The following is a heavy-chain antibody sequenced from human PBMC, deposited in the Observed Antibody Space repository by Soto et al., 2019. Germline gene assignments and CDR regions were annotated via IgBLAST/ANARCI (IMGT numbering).Heavy chain of an antibody. D-gene: IGHD6-6*01. CDR3: ARDVGEYSSSFGY. CDR1: GFTFSSYA. J-gene: IGHJ4*02. V-gene: IGHV3-30-3*01. Sequence: QVQLVESGGGVVQPGRSLRLSCAASGFTFSSYAMHWVRQAPGKGLEWVAVISYDGSNKYYTDSVKGRFTISRDNSKNTLYLQMNSRRAEDTAVYYCARDVGEYSSSFGYWGKGTLVTVSS. CDR2: ISYDGSNK.